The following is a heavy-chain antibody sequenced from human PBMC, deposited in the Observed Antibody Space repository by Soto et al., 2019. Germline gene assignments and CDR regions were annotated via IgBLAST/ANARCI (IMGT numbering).Heavy chain of an antibody. CDR2: IYYSGST. CDR3: ARHEDLWFGERYYGMDV. V-gene: IGHV4-39*01. D-gene: IGHD3-10*01. CDR1: GGSISSSSYY. J-gene: IGHJ6*02. Sequence: QLQLQESGPGLVKPSETLSLTCTVSGGSISSSSYYWGWIRQPPGKGLEWIGSIYYSGSTYYNPSLKSRVTISVDTSKNQFSLKLSSVTAADTAVYYCARHEDLWFGERYYGMDVWGQGTTVTVSS.